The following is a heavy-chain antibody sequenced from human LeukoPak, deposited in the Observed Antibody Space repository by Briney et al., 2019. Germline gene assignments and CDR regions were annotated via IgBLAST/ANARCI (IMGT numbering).Heavy chain of an antibody. J-gene: IGHJ3*02. CDR2: ISGSGGST. V-gene: IGHV3-23*01. D-gene: IGHD4-17*01. Sequence: GGSLRLSCEASGFTFSSYAMSWVRQAPGKGLEWVSAISGSGGSTYYADSVKGRFTISRDNSKNTLYLQMNSLRAEDTAVYYCAKDLTDYGDSPDAFDIWGQGTMVTVSS. CDR1: GFTFSSYA. CDR3: AKDLTDYGDSPDAFDI.